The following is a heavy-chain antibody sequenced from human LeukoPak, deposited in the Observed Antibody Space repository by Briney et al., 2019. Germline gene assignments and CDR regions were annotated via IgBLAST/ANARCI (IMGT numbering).Heavy chain of an antibody. Sequence: ASVKVSCKASGYTFTSYYMHWVRQAPGQGLEWMGWINPNSGGTNYAQKFQGRVTMTRDTSISTAYMELSRLRSDDTAVYYCAYADYGDYAFDYWGQGTLVTVSS. D-gene: IGHD4-17*01. CDR2: INPNSGGT. CDR1: GYTFTSYY. V-gene: IGHV1-2*02. J-gene: IGHJ4*02. CDR3: AYADYGDYAFDY.